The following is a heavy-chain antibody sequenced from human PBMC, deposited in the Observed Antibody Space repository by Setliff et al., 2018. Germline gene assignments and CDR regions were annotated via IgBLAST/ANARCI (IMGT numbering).Heavy chain of an antibody. V-gene: IGHV4-4*02. CDR1: GDSISSGNW. D-gene: IGHD6-19*01. CDR2: INHSGNT. CDR3: VRTDYSDGRYSMDV. Sequence: SETLSLTCAVSGDSISSGNWWSWVRPPPEKGLEWIGEINHSGNTNYNPSPKSRVTISVDKSTNQFSLKLNSVTAADTAVYYCVRTDYSDGRYSMDVWGKGTTVTVSS. J-gene: IGHJ6*03.